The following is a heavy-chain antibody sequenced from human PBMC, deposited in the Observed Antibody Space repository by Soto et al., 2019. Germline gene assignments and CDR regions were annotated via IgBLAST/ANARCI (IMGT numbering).Heavy chain of an antibody. CDR2: IYYSGSI. CDR1: GGSISSYY. CDR3: ARARYYYGSGSYSRQYYFDY. J-gene: IGHJ4*02. V-gene: IGHV4-59*01. Sequence: SETLSLTCTVSGGSISSYYWSWIRQPPGKGLEWIGYIYYSGSINYNPSLKSRATISVDTSKNQFSLKLSSVTAADTAVYYCARARYYYGSGSYSRQYYFDYWGQGTLVTVSS. D-gene: IGHD3-10*01.